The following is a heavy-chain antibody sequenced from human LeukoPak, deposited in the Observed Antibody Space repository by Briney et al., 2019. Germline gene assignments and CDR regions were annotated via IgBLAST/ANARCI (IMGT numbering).Heavy chain of an antibody. CDR2: INASGGSA. V-gene: IGHV3-23*01. Sequence: GGSLRLSCAAPGFTFSNYGMSWVRQAPGKGLEWVTGINASGGSAYADSVKGRFTISRDNSKNTLYMQMNSLRAEDTALYYCAKEVLDDNWITIDYWGQGILVSVSS. D-gene: IGHD1-1*01. CDR3: AKEVLDDNWITIDY. CDR1: GFTFSNYG. J-gene: IGHJ4*02.